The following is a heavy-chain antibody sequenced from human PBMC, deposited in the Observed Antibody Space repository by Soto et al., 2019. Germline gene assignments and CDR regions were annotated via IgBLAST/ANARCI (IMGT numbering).Heavy chain of an antibody. J-gene: IGHJ6*02. V-gene: IGHV3-9*01. Sequence: GGSLRLSCAASGFTFGDYAMHWVRQAPGKGLEWVSGISWSGARIDNADSVKGRFTISRVNAKTSLYLQMNRLRAEDTALYYCSRDIGSAAVGGYYYGMDVWGQGTTVTVSS. D-gene: IGHD6-13*01. CDR2: ISWSGARI. CDR3: SRDIGSAAVGGYYYGMDV. CDR1: GFTFGDYA.